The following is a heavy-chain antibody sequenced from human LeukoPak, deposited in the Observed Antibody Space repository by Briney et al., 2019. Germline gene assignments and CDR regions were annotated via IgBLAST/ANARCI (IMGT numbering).Heavy chain of an antibody. D-gene: IGHD2-2*01. CDR3: AKDYPESDRIGYCSSTSCRLYYMDV. CDR1: GFTFSSYG. CDR2: IRYDGSNK. J-gene: IGHJ6*03. V-gene: IGHV3-30*02. Sequence: PGGSLRLSCAASGFTFSSYGMHWVRQAPGKGLEWVAFIRYDGSNKYYADSVKGRFTISRDNSKNTLYLQMNSLRAEDTAVYYCAKDYPESDRIGYCSSTSCRLYYMDVWGKGTTVTVSS.